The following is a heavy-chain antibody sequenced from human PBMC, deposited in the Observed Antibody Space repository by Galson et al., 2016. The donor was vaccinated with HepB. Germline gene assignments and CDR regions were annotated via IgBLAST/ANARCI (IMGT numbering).Heavy chain of an antibody. V-gene: IGHV1-46*01. CDR3: ARSGTLNFYDSIGYRLPGQLGF. D-gene: IGHD3-22*01. CDR2: INPSGGGT. J-gene: IGHJ4*01. Sequence: SVKVSCKASGYTLTNNQMHWVRQAPGRGLEWMGIINPSGGGTRYAEKFQGRITMTRDTSTSTVFLELSSLRSEDTAVYYCARSGTLNFYDSIGYRLPGQLGFWGHGTLITVSS. CDR1: GYTLTNNQ.